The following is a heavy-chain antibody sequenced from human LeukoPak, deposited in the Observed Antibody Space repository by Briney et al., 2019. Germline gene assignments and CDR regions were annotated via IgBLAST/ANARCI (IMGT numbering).Heavy chain of an antibody. CDR1: GFSFSSHW. Sequence: HTGGSLRLSCAACGFSFSSHWVHWVRQAPGKGLVWVSRISDDGSYTSNVDSVKGRFTISRDNVNNMLYLHMNSLRAEDTAVYYCASFGISWRSSYWGQGTLVTVSS. CDR3: ASFGISWRSSY. D-gene: IGHD2-21*01. CDR2: ISDDGSYT. V-gene: IGHV3-74*01. J-gene: IGHJ4*02.